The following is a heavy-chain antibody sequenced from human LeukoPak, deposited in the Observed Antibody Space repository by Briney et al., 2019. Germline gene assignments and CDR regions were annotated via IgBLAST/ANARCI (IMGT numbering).Heavy chain of an antibody. CDR1: GVTFSSYA. D-gene: IGHD5-12*01. CDR2: ISSNGGST. J-gene: IGHJ4*02. V-gene: IGHV3-64*01. CDR3: ARARVRYSGYDWDY. Sequence: PRGALRLSSAASGVTFSSYARHWGRQAPRKRLEYVSAISSNGGSTYYANSVKGRFTISRDNSKNTLYLQMGSLRAEDMAVYYCARARVRYSGYDWDYWGQGTLVTVSS.